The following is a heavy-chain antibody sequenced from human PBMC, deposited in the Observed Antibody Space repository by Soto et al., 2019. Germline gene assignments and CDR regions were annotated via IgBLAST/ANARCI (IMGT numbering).Heavy chain of an antibody. D-gene: IGHD2-15*01. CDR1: GFSFSSYA. CDR2: ISGSGGST. CDR3: AKDRGVVTLYYFDY. J-gene: IGHJ4*02. Sequence: QPGGSLRLSCAASGFSFSSYAMSWVHQAPGKGLEWVSAISGSGGSTYYADSVKGRFTISRDNSKNTLYLQMNSLRAEDTAVYYCAKDRGVVTLYYFDYWGQGTLVTVSS. V-gene: IGHV3-23*01.